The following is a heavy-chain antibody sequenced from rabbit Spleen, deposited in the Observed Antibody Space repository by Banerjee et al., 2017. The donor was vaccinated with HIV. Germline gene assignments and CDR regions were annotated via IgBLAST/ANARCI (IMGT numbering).Heavy chain of an antibody. V-gene: IGHV1S45*01. CDR2: IASSASGFT. J-gene: IGHJ6*01. CDR3: ARDTGTSFSSYGMDL. Sequence: QEQLVESGGGLVKPGASLTLTCTASGFSFSSSDYMCWVRQAPGKGLEWISCIASSASGFTYSATWAKGRFTISKTSSTTVTLQMTSLTVADTATYFCARDTGTSFSSYGMDLWGPGTLVTVS. D-gene: IGHD8-1*01. CDR1: GFSFSSSDY.